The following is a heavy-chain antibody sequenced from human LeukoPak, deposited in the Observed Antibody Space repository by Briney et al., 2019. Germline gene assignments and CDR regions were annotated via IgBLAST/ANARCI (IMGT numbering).Heavy chain of an antibody. D-gene: IGHD5-12*01. J-gene: IGHJ4*02. Sequence: SETLSLTCTVSGGSITNYYWTWIRQPPGKGLEWIGNVYYSGSTNYNPSLKSRVTISVDTSKNQFSLRLSSVTAADTAMYYCARLGSGYLYYFDYWGQGTLVTVSS. CDR2: VYYSGST. CDR1: GGSITNYY. CDR3: ARLGSGYLYYFDY. V-gene: IGHV4-59*08.